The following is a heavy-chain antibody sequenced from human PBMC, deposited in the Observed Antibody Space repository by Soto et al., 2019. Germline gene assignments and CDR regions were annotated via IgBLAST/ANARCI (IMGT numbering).Heavy chain of an antibody. CDR1: GYTFTGCY. V-gene: IGHV1-2*02. Sequence: GASVKVSCNASGYTFTGCYMHWVRQAPGQGLEWMGWINPNSGGTNYAQKFQGRVTMTRDTSISTAYMELSRLRSDDTAVYYCLVYAGTAFDPWGQGTLVTVSS. D-gene: IGHD2-8*01. CDR3: LVYAGTAFDP. J-gene: IGHJ5*02. CDR2: INPNSGGT.